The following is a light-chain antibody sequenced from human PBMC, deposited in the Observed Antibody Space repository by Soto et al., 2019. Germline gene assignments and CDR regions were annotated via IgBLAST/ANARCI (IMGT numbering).Light chain of an antibody. J-gene: IGKJ1*01. Sequence: DIQMTQSPSALSASVGDRVTITCRGSQGISSWLAWYQQQPGKAPRLLIYKASSLASGVPSRFSGSGSGTEFTLTISSLQPEDVATYHCQQHTTFGQGTKVDIK. V-gene: IGKV1-5*03. CDR1: QGISSW. CDR3: QQHTT. CDR2: KAS.